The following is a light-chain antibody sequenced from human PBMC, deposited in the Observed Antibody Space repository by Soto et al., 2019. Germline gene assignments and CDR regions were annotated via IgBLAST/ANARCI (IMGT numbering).Light chain of an antibody. J-gene: IGKJ1*01. V-gene: IGKV3-20*01. CDR1: QSVSSY. CDR2: GAS. CDR3: QQYGSSGT. Sequence: EIVLTQSPGTLSLSPGGRATPPCRASQSVSSYLAWYQQKPGQAPRLLIYGASNRATGIPDRFSGSGSGTDFTLTISRLEPEDFAVYYCQQYGSSGTFGQGTKVDIK.